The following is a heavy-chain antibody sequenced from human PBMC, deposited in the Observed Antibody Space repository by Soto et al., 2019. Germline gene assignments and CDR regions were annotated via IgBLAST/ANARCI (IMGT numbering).Heavy chain of an antibody. D-gene: IGHD3-3*01. V-gene: IGHV3-21*01. CDR1: GFTFSSFS. CDR2: ISSTSSNI. J-gene: IGHJ6*02. Sequence: EVPLVESGGGLVKPGGSLRLSCAASGFTFSSFSMNWVRQAPGKGLEWVSSISSTSSNIFHADSLKGRFTISRDNAQNSLYLQMNCLRAEDTAVYYCALSHQWTPRLRGGMDVWGQGTTVIVAS. CDR3: ALSHQWTPRLRGGMDV.